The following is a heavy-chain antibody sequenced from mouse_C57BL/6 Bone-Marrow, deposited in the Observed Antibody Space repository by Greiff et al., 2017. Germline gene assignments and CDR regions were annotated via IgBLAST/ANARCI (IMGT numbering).Heavy chain of an antibody. Sequence: QVQLQQPGAELVKPGASVKMSCKASGYTFTSYWITWVKQRPGQGLEWIGDIYPGSGSTNYNEKFKSKATLTVATSSSTAYMQLSSLTSEDSAVYYCARGGYYGSSYVGYFDVWGTGTTVTVSS. CDR1: GYTFTSYW. CDR3: ARGGYYGSSYVGYFDV. V-gene: IGHV1-55*01. J-gene: IGHJ1*03. CDR2: IYPGSGST. D-gene: IGHD1-1*01.